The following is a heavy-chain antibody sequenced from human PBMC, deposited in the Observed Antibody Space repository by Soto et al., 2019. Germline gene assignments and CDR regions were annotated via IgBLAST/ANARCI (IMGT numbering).Heavy chain of an antibody. CDR2: ISAYNGNT. CDR1: GYTFTSYG. D-gene: IGHD3-3*01. CDR3: ARDLPRDTFLGVVSRRVGWFDP. J-gene: IGHJ5*02. V-gene: IGHV1-18*04. Sequence: ASVTGSCTSSGYTFTSYGISWVRQAPGQGLEWMGWISAYNGNTDYSQKLQGRVTMTTDTSTSTAYMELRSLRSDDTAVYYCARDLPRDTFLGVVSRRVGWFDPWGQGTLVTVSS.